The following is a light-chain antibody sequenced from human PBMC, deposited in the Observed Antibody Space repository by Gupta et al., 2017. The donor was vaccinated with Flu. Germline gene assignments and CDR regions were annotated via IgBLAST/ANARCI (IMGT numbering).Light chain of an antibody. CDR1: N. V-gene: IGKV3-15*01. CDR3: QHYSNRPPCT. J-gene: IGKJ1*01. Sequence: NLAWYQQTPSQPPRLIIYNSYTRATDIPARISGAGSGTHFTLTIDSLRSEAFAVYYCQHYSNRPPCTIDPGTKV. CDR2: NSY.